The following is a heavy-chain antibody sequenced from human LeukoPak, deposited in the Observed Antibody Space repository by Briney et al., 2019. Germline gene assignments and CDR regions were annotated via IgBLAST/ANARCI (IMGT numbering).Heavy chain of an antibody. D-gene: IGHD6-13*01. J-gene: IGHJ4*02. CDR2: IFYSGST. Sequence: PSETLSLTCTVSGASISSYYWSWIRQPPGKGLEWIGYIFYSGSTLYNPTLQSRVTISVDTSKNLFSLKLTSETAADTAVYYCASGPYPAAGTDHQFDYWGQGTLVTVSS. V-gene: IGHV4-59*01. CDR1: GASISSYY. CDR3: ASGPYPAAGTDHQFDY.